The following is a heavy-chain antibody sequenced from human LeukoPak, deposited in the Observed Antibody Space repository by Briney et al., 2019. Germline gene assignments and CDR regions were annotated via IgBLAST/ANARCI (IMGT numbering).Heavy chain of an antibody. V-gene: IGHV4-39*01. J-gene: IGHJ5*02. CDR1: GGSISSSSYY. CDR3: ARPAASSGWEES. CDR2: IYYSGST. Sequence: SETLSLTCTVSGGSISSSSYYWGWIRQPPGTGLEWIGSIYYSGSTYYNPSLKSRVTISVDTSKNQFSLKLSSVTAADTAVYYCARPAASSGWEESWGQGTLVTVSS. D-gene: IGHD6-19*01.